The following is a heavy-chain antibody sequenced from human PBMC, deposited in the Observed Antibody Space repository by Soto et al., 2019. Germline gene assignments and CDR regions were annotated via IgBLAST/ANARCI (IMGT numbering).Heavy chain of an antibody. V-gene: IGHV4-31*03. J-gene: IGHJ4*02. D-gene: IGHD6-13*01. CDR2: IYYSGRT. CDR1: GGSISSGGYF. CDR3: ARFAKEENPKVGSWYYFDY. Sequence: TLSLTCTVSGGSISSGGYFWSWVRQHPGKGLEWIGNIYYSGRTYYNPSLKSRVTISVDTSKNQFSLKLSSVTAADTAVYYCARFAKEENPKVGSWYYFDYWGQGTRVTVSS.